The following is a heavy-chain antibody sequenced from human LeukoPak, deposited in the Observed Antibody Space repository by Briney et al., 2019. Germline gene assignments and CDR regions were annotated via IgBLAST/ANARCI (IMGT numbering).Heavy chain of an antibody. V-gene: IGHV1-69*13. CDR2: IIPIFGTA. Sequence: ASVKVSCKASGGTFSSYAISWVRQAPGQGLECMGGIIPIFGTANYAQKFQGRVTITADESTSTAYMELSSLRSEDTAVYYCASRSRATNLYSSGWYENLLFDYWGQGTLVTVSS. CDR3: ASRSRATNLYSSGWYENLLFDY. D-gene: IGHD6-19*01. J-gene: IGHJ4*02. CDR1: GGTFSSYA.